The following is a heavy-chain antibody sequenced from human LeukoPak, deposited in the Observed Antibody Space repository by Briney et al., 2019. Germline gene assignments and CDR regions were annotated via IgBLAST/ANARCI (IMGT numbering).Heavy chain of an antibody. CDR2: MNPNSGNT. V-gene: IGHV1-8*03. CDR1: GYTFTSYD. Sequence: GASVKVSCKASGYTFTSYDINWVRQATGQGLEWRGWMNPNSGNTGYAQKFQGRVTITRNTSISTAYMELSSLRSEDTAVYYCARAGYCGGDCYWFDYWGQGTLVTVSS. J-gene: IGHJ4*02. CDR3: ARAGYCGGDCYWFDY. D-gene: IGHD2-21*01.